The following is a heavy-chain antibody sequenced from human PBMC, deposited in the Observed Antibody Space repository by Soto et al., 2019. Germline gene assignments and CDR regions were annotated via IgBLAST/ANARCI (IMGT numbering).Heavy chain of an antibody. CDR2: IYHGGTT. D-gene: IGHD6-19*01. CDR3: SYAHGMGVAGNTFDY. V-gene: IGHV4-38-2*02. Sequence: SETLYLTCTVSGYSISSGSYWGWIGQPPGKGPEWIASIYHGGTTFYNPSLKSQVTVSVDKPNNQFSLKLRSVTAADTAVYYCSYAHGMGVAGNTFDYWGQGSLDTGSS. CDR1: GYSISSGSY. J-gene: IGHJ4*02.